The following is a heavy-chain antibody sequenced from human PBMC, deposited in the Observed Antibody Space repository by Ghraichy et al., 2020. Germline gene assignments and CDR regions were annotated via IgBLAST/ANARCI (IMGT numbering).Heavy chain of an antibody. CDR1: GFTFSSYA. D-gene: IGHD2-15*01. CDR3: AKGGGCSGGSCYYYMDV. Sequence: LSLTCAASGFTFSSYAMSWVRQAPGKGLEWVSAISGSGGSTYYADSVKGRFTISRDNSKNTLYLQMNSLRAEDTAVYYCAKGGGCSGGSCYYYMDVWGKGTTVTVSS. J-gene: IGHJ6*03. CDR2: ISGSGGST. V-gene: IGHV3-23*01.